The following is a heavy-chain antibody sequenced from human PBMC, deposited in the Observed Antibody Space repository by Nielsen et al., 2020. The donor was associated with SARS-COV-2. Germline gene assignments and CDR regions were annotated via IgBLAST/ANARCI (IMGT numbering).Heavy chain of an antibody. Sequence: GGSLRLSCAASGFTFDDYAMHWVRQVPGKGLVWVSRISSDGTNRGYADSVKGRFTISRDNAKNTLYLQMNSLRAEDTAVYYCAREEYYDSSGYYYYYFDYWGLGTLVTVSS. J-gene: IGHJ4*02. CDR1: GFTFDDYA. D-gene: IGHD3-22*01. V-gene: IGHV3-74*01. CDR2: ISSDGTNR. CDR3: AREEYYDSSGYYYYYFDY.